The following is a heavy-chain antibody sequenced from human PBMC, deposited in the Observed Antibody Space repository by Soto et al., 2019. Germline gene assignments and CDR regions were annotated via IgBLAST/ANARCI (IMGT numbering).Heavy chain of an antibody. CDR1: GFSFSDYF. CDR2: IIPIFGTA. CDR3: ASVVASRHEILAY. V-gene: IGHV1-69*13. Sequence: SVKVSCKASGFSFSDYFMHWVLQAPGQGLEWMGGIIPIFGTANYAQKFQGRVTITADESTSTAYMELSSLRSEDTAVYYCASVVASRHEILAYRGKGSLAIVSS. D-gene: IGHD2-15*01. J-gene: IGHJ4*02.